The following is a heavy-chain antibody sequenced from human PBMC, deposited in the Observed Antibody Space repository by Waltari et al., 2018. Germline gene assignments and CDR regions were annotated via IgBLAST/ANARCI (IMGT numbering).Heavy chain of an antibody. CDR1: GYTFINYG. J-gene: IGHJ4*02. V-gene: IGHV1-18*01. Sequence: QVQLVPSGVEVKKPGASVKVSCKASGYTFINYGICWVLQVPGQGLEGMGWISTYSGDTNYAKKFQGRITLTSDTSTRTVYMELRNLMSADTAVFYCVRDEGAGATQFDYWGQGTRVTVSS. CDR2: ISTYSGDT. D-gene: IGHD1-26*01. CDR3: VRDEGAGATQFDY.